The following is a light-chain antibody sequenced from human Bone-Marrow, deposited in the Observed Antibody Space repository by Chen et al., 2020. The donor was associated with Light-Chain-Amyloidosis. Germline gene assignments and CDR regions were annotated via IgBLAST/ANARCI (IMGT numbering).Light chain of an antibody. CDR3: QVWDRSSDRPV. J-gene: IGLJ3*02. CDR1: NIGSTI. CDR2: DDS. V-gene: IGLV3-21*02. Sequence: SYLLTQPSSVSVAPAHWATIACGGNNIGSTIVHWYQQTPGQAPLLVVYDDSDRPSGIPERLSGSNSGNTATLTISRVEAGDEADYYCQVWDRSSDRPVFGGGTKLTVL.